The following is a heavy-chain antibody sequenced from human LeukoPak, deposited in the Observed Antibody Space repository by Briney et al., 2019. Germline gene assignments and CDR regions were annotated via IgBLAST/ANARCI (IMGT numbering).Heavy chain of an antibody. CDR2: IHSGGST. D-gene: IGHD3-16*01. CDR3: ARVCGGGAFDI. CDR1: GFTVSSNY. J-gene: IGHJ3*02. Sequence: GGSQRLSCAASGFTVSSNYMSWVRQAPGKGLEWVSVIHSGGSTYYADSVKGRFTISRDNSKNTLYLQMNSLRAEDTAVYYCARVCGGGAFDIWGQGTMVTVSS. V-gene: IGHV3-66*01.